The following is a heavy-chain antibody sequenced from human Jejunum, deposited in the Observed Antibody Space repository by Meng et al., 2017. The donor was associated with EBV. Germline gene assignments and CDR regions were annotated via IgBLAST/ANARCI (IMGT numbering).Heavy chain of an antibody. V-gene: IGHV3-30*03. Sequence: QGQLVEPSGLSVKPCRSLSLSCAGSGFTFRGHGMQCSRQAPGKRLKWVALISNDGNNKYFADSVKCRFTISRDNSKNTLYLQMNCLRVDDTALYYCTREWGADYWGQGTLVTVSS. CDR2: ISNDGNNK. CDR1: GFTFRGHG. D-gene: IGHD3-16*01. J-gene: IGHJ4*02. CDR3: TREWGADY.